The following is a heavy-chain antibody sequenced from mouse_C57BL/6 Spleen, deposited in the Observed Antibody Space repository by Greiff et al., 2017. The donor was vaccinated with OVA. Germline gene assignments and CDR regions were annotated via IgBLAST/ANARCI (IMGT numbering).Heavy chain of an antibody. CDR2: IYPSDSET. Sequence: QVQLQQPGAELVRPGSSVKLSCKASGYTFTSYWMDWVKQRPGQGLEWIGNIYPSDSETHYNQKFKDKATLTVDKSSSTAYKQLSSLTSEDSAVYYCARPLYYYGSSWQFAYWGQGTLVTVSA. J-gene: IGHJ3*01. V-gene: IGHV1-61*01. D-gene: IGHD1-1*01. CDR3: ARPLYYYGSSWQFAY. CDR1: GYTFTSYW.